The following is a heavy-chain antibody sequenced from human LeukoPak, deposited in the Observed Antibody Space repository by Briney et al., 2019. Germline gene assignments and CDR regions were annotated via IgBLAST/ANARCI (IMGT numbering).Heavy chain of an antibody. CDR1: GGSISSSSHY. CDR2: IYYSGST. Sequence: SETLSLTCTASGGSISSSSHYWGWIRQPPGKGLEWIVSIYYSGSTYYNPSLKSRVTISVDTSKNQFSLKLSSVTAAGTAVYYCARQRTIAAAMYYFDYWGQGTLVTVSS. J-gene: IGHJ4*02. D-gene: IGHD6-13*01. CDR3: ARQRTIAAAMYYFDY. V-gene: IGHV4-39*01.